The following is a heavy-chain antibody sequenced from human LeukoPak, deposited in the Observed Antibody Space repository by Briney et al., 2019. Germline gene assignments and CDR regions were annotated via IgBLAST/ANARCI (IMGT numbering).Heavy chain of an antibody. CDR1: AFTFSSQS. Sequence: GGSLRLSCVASAFTFSSQSMTWVRQAPGKGLEWVSYISSGSSTIYYADSVKGRFTISRDNAKNSLYLQMNSLRDEDTAVYHCAMSIAGRPYWGQGTLVTVSS. V-gene: IGHV3-48*02. CDR2: ISSGSSTI. J-gene: IGHJ4*02. D-gene: IGHD6-6*01. CDR3: AMSIAGRPY.